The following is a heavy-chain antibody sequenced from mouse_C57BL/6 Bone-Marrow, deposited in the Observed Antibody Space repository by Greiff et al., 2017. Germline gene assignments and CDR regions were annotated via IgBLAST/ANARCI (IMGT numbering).Heavy chain of an antibody. V-gene: IGHV1-62-2*01. CDR1: GYTFTTYP. Sequence: QVQLQQSGAELVKPGASVTLSCKASGYTFTTYPIHWVKQRPGQGLEWIGCFYPGSGSIKYNEKFKDKATLTADKSSSTVYMELSRLTSDDSAVYYGARHEAYYNDVDYWGQGTTLTVSS. CDR3: ARHEAYYNDVDY. J-gene: IGHJ2*01. D-gene: IGHD2-12*01. CDR2: FYPGSGSI.